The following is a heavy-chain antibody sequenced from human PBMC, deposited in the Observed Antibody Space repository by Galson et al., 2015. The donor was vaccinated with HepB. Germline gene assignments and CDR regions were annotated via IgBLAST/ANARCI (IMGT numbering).Heavy chain of an antibody. J-gene: IGHJ6*03. Sequence: SLRLSCAATGLTFSIYTMHWVRQAPGKGLEWVALISSDGNNKYYADSVKGRFTISRDNSKKMVYLQMNSLRAEDTAVYHCARDSSPGADSDPQFDYYMDVWGKGTTVTVSS. CDR1: GLTFSIYT. D-gene: IGHD2-21*01. CDR2: ISSDGNNK. V-gene: IGHV3-30-3*01. CDR3: ARDSSPGADSDPQFDYYMDV.